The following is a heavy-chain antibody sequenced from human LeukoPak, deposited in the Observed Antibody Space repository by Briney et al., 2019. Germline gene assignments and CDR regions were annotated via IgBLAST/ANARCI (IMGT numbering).Heavy chain of an antibody. D-gene: IGHD4-23*01. CDR1: GYTFINYD. CDR2: ISTYNGNT. Sequence: GASVKVSCKASGYTFINYDFSWVRQAPGQGLEWMGWISTYNGNTNYAQKLPGRVTMTTDTSTSTAYMELRSLRSDDTAVYYCARQGYGGNPQGAADYWGQGTLVTVSS. V-gene: IGHV1-18*01. J-gene: IGHJ4*02. CDR3: ARQGYGGNPQGAADY.